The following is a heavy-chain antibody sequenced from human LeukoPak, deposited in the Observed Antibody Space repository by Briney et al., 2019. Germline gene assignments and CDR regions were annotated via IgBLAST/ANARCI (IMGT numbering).Heavy chain of an antibody. CDR1: GFTFSDYY. J-gene: IGHJ4*02. CDR2: MRSSGSTI. D-gene: IGHD3-9*01. Sequence: PGGSLRLSCAASGFTFSDYYMNWIRQAPGKGLEWIASMRSSGSTIKYADYVKVRFTISRDNAKNSLLLQMSSLRDEETAVYYCARDRGQLVILFFFDYWGQGILVTVSS. V-gene: IGHV3-11*04. CDR3: ARDRGQLVILFFFDY.